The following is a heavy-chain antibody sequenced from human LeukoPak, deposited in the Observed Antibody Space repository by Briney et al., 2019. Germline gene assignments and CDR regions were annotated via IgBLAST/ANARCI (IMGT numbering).Heavy chain of an antibody. D-gene: IGHD3-22*01. CDR1: GFPLSTSEMR. V-gene: IGHV2-70*04. Sequence: SGPTLVNPTQTLTLTCTFSGFPLSTSEMRVSWIRQPPGKALEWLARIDWDDDKFFSTSLKTRLTISKDTSKNQVVLTMTNMDPVDTATYYCARQGYYDSSGHYYLDYWGQGTLVTVSS. CDR3: ARQGYYDSSGHYYLDY. J-gene: IGHJ4*02. CDR2: IDWDDDK.